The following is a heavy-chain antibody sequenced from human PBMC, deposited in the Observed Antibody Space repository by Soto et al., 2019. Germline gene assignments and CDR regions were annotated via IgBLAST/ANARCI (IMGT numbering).Heavy chain of an antibody. V-gene: IGHV4-39*01. D-gene: IGHD6-19*01. J-gene: IGHJ4*02. CDR2: MYYSGST. CDR3: VSSGWWYFDY. Sequence: PSETLSLTCTVSGGSISSSSYYWGWIRQPPGKGLEWIGSMYYSGSTYYNPSLKSRVTISVDTSKNQFSLKLSSVTAADTAVYYCVSSGWWYFDYWGQGTLVTVS. CDR1: GGSISSSSYY.